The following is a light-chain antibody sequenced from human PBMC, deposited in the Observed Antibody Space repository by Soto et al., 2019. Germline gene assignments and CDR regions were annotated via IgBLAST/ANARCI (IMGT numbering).Light chain of an antibody. CDR2: GAS. CDR1: QSVSSSY. Sequence: EIVLTQSPGPLSLSPGERATLSCRASQSVSSSYLAWYQQKPGQAPRLLIYGASSRATGIPDRFSGSGSGTDFTLTISRLEPEDSAVYYCQQYGSSPTTFGQGTKVEIK. V-gene: IGKV3-20*01. CDR3: QQYGSSPTT. J-gene: IGKJ1*01.